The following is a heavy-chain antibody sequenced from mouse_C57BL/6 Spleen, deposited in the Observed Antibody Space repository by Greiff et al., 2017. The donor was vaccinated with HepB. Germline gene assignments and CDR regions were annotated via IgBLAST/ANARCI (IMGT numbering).Heavy chain of an antibody. J-gene: IGHJ1*03. D-gene: IGHD4-1*01. CDR1: GYTFTSYW. V-gene: IGHV1-7*01. CDR3: ARDWDKTYCDA. Sequence: QVQLQQSGAELAKPGASVKLSCKASGYTFTSYWMHWVKQRPGQGLEWIGYINPSSGYTKSNQKFKDKSTLTAGRSSRTAYMQLSSLTYVDAAVNYCARDWDKTYCDALGKGTSVTVS. CDR2: INPSSGYT.